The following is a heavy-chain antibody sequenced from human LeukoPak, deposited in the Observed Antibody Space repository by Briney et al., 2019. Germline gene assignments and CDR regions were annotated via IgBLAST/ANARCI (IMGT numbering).Heavy chain of an antibody. CDR3: ARDGHPRWWYYYYMDV. CDR2: INTSGST. CDR1: GGSISSGSYY. J-gene: IGHJ6*03. Sequence: NSSETLSLTCTVSGGSISSGSYYWSWIRQSAGKGLEWIGRINTSGSTNYNPSLKSRVTISVDTSKNQFSLKLSSVTAADTAVYYCARDGHPRWWYYYYMDVWGKGTTVTVSS. D-gene: IGHD2-15*01. V-gene: IGHV4-61*02.